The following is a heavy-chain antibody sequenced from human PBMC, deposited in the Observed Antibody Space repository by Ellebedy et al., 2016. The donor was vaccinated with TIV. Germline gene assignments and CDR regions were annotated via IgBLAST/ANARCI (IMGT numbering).Heavy chain of an antibody. CDR1: GYTFTSYG. V-gene: IGHV1-18*04. D-gene: IGHD3-3*01. Sequence: ASVKVSCXASGYTFTSYGISWVRQAPGQGLEWMGWISAYNGNTNYAQKLQGRVTMATDTSTSTAYMELRSLRSDDTAVYYCARDSAAYDFWSGYYKWIGYFDYWGQGTLVTVSS. J-gene: IGHJ4*02. CDR2: ISAYNGNT. CDR3: ARDSAAYDFWSGYYKWIGYFDY.